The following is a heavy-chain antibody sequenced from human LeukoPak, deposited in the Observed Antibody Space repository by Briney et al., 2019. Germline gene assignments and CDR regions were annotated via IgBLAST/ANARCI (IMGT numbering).Heavy chain of an antibody. CDR1: GFTFSDYY. CDR2: ISSSGSFI. D-gene: IGHD1-7*01. CDR3: AKIRVIFNWNYAYYFDY. V-gene: IGHV3-11*04. J-gene: IGHJ4*02. Sequence: GGSLRLSCAASGFTFSDYYMSWIRQAPGKGLEWVSYISSSGSFIYYADSVKGRFTISRDNAKNSLYLQMNSLRAEDTAVYYCAKIRVIFNWNYAYYFDYWGRGSLVTVSS.